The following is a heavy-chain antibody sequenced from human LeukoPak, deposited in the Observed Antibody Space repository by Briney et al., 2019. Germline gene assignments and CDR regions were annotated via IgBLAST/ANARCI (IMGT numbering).Heavy chain of an antibody. CDR2: ISWNSGSI. CDR3: ATSITMVRGVDDAFDI. J-gene: IGHJ3*02. V-gene: IGHV3-9*01. CDR1: GFTFDDYA. Sequence: GRSLRLSCAASGFTFDDYAMHWVRQAPGKGLEWVSGISWNSGSIGYADSVKGRFTISRDNAKNSLYLQMNSLRAEDTALYYCATSITMVRGVDDAFDIWGQGTMVTVSS. D-gene: IGHD3-10*01.